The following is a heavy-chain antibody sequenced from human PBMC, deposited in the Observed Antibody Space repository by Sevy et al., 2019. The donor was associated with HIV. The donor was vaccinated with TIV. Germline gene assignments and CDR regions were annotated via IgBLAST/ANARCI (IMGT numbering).Heavy chain of an antibody. J-gene: IGHJ5*02. CDR2: ISWKSGSI. CDR3: AKEVYGGIAAAGTGEFDP. D-gene: IGHD6-13*01. Sequence: GGSLRLSCAASGFTFDDYAMHWVRQAPGKGLEWVSGISWKSGSIGYADSVKGRFTISRDNAKNSLYLQMNSLRADDTALDDCAKEVYGGIAAAGTGEFDPWGQGTLVTVSS. V-gene: IGHV3-9*01. CDR1: GFTFDDYA.